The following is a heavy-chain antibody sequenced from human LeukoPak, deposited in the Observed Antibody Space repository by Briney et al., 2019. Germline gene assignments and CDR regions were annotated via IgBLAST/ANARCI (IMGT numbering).Heavy chain of an antibody. Sequence: GGSLRLSCAASGFTFSSYWISWVRQAPGKGLEWVANIKQDGSEKYYVDSVKGRFTISRDNAKNSLYLQMNSLRAEDTAVYYCAKTTVRPHKYYFDYWGQGTLVTVSS. CDR3: AKTTVRPHKYYFDY. D-gene: IGHD4-17*01. CDR2: IKQDGSEK. CDR1: GFTFSSYW. V-gene: IGHV3-7*01. J-gene: IGHJ4*02.